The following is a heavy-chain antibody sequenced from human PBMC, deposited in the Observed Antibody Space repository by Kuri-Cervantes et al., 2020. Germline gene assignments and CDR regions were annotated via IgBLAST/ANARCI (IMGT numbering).Heavy chain of an antibody. V-gene: IGHV3-9*01. D-gene: IGHD6-25*01. CDR2: ISWNSGSI. J-gene: IGHJ6*02. CDR3: AKDRSAPGYYGMDV. Sequence: GGSLRLSCAASGFTFDDYAMHWVRQAPGKGLEWVSGISWNSGSIGYADSVKGRFTISRDNSKNTLYLQMNSLRAEDTAVYYCAKDRSAPGYYGMDVWGQGTTVTVSS. CDR1: GFTFDDYA.